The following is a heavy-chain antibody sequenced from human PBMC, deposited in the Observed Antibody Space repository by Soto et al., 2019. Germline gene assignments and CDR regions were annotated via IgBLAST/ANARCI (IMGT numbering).Heavy chain of an antibody. CDR3: ARVPCGDELLRFFFDY. J-gene: IGHJ4*02. CDR2: IHYGGST. D-gene: IGHD3-10*01. Sequence: QVQLQESGPRLVKPSQTLSLTCTVSGGSVSSGDYYWSWLRQHPGKGLGWIGHIHYGGSTYYNASLKGGLTGPVDASSNQFSLQLPPVTAPDTAVYYCARVPCGDELLRFFFDYWGQGTLVTGFS. CDR1: GGSVSSGDYY. V-gene: IGHV4-31*03.